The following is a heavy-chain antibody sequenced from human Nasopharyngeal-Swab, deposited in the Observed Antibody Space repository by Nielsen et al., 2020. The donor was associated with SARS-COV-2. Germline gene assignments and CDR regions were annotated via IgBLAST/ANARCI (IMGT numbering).Heavy chain of an antibody. D-gene: IGHD5-18*01. V-gene: IGHV3-23*01. J-gene: IGHJ3*02. CDR2: ISGSGGST. CDR1: GLTFSSYA. CDR3: AKDRDGYSYGTNAFDI. Sequence: GGSLRLSCAASGLTFSSYAMSWVRQAPGKGLEWVSAISGSGGSTYYADSVKGRFTISRDNSKNTLYLQMNSLRAEDTAVYYCAKDRDGYSYGTNAFDIWGQGTMVTVSS.